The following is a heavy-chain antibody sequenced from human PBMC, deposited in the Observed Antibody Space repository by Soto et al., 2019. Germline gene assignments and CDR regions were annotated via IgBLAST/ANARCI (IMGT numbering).Heavy chain of an antibody. J-gene: IGHJ4*02. D-gene: IGHD1-26*01. V-gene: IGHV1-3*01. Sequence: QVQLVQSGAEVKKPGASVKVSCKASGYTFTSYAIHWVRQAPGQRLEWMGGINAGNGNTKYSQKLQGRVTMTTDTSTSTAYMELRSLRSDDTAVYYCARDEVGAPLDYWGQGTLVTVSS. CDR2: INAGNGNT. CDR3: ARDEVGAPLDY. CDR1: GYTFTSYA.